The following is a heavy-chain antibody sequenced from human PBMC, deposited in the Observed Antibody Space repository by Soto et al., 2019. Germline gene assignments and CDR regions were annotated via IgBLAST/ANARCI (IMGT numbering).Heavy chain of an antibody. V-gene: IGHV1-69*01. J-gene: IGHJ5*02. Sequence: QVQLVQSGAEVKKPGSSVKVSCKASGGTFSSYAISWVRQAPGQGLEWMGGIIPIFGTANYAHKYQGRVTITADESTSTAYMELSSLRSEDTAVYYCARRYYDSSGYYYVRWFDPWGQGTLVTVSS. CDR1: GGTFSSYA. D-gene: IGHD3-22*01. CDR3: ARRYYDSSGYYYVRWFDP. CDR2: IIPIFGTA.